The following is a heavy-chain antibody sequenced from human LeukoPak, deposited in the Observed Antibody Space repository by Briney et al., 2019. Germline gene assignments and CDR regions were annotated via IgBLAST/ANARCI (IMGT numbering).Heavy chain of an antibody. CDR2: IYYSGST. D-gene: IGHD6-19*01. Sequence: PSETLSLTSTVPGGSISSSSYYWGWIRHPPRKGLEWIGSIYYSGSTYYNPSLKSRVTISVDTSKNQFSLKLSSVTAADTAVYYCARRYSYSSRPDYWGQGTLVTVSS. CDR1: GGSISSSSYY. J-gene: IGHJ4*02. V-gene: IGHV4-39*01. CDR3: ARRYSYSSRPDY.